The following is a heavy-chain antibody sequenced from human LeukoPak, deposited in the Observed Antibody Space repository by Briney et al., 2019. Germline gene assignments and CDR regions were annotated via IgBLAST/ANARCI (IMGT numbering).Heavy chain of an antibody. D-gene: IGHD1-1*01. CDR3: ARENWSLDN. J-gene: IGHJ4*02. Sequence: GGSLRLSCAASGFTFTTYYMTWVRQAPWKGLEWVANINQDGGTQYYVDSVKGRFTISRDNAINSVFLQMNSLRAEDTAVYYCARENWSLDNWGQGPLVTVSS. CDR1: GFTFTTYY. CDR2: INQDGGTQ. V-gene: IGHV3-7*01.